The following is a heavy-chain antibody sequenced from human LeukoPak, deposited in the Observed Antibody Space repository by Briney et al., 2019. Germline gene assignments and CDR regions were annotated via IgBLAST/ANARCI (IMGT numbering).Heavy chain of an antibody. V-gene: IGHV3-7*03. D-gene: IGHD1-26*01. Sequence: GGSLRPSCAASGFTFTNYWMSWVRQAPGKGLEWVANMKPDGSERYYVDSVKGRFTVSRDNAKNSLYFQMNSLRAEDTAVYYCARERIAGAASTRYYGMDVWGQGTTVTVSS. CDR2: MKPDGSER. CDR1: GFTFTNYW. J-gene: IGHJ6*02. CDR3: ARERIAGAASTRYYGMDV.